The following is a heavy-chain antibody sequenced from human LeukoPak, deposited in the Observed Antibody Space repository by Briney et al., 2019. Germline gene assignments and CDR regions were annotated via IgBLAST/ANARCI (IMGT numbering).Heavy chain of an antibody. CDR2: IYHSGST. J-gene: IGHJ4*02. Sequence: SETLSLTCAVSGGSISSGGYSWSWTRQPPGKGLEWIGYIYHSGSTYYNPSLKSRVTISVDRSKNQFSLKLSSVTAADTAVYYCARGRDILTGYYFDYWGQGTLVTVSS. V-gene: IGHV4-30-2*01. CDR3: ARGRDILTGYYFDY. D-gene: IGHD3-9*01. CDR1: GGSISSGGYS.